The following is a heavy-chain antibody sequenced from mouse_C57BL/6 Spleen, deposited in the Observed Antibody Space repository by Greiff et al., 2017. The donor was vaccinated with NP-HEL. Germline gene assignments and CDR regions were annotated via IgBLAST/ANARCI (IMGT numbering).Heavy chain of an antibody. D-gene: IGHD2-3*01. J-gene: IGHJ2*01. CDR3: ARGGYYVRPSCDY. Sequence: EVKLVESGGGLVKPGGSLKLSCAASGFTFSSYAMSWVRQTPEKRLEWVATISDGGSYTYYPDNVKGRFTISRDNAKNNLYLQMSHLKSEDTAMYYCARGGYYVRPSCDYWGQGTTLTVSS. V-gene: IGHV5-4*03. CDR1: GFTFSSYA. CDR2: ISDGGSYT.